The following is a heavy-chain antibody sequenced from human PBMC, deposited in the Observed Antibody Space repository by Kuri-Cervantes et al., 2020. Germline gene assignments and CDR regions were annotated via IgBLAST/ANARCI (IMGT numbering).Heavy chain of an antibody. Sequence: GESLKISCAASGFTVSSNYMSWVRQAPGKGLEWVSAISGSGGSTYYADSVKGRFTISRDNSKNTLYLQMNSLRAEDTAVYYCAKVKYYDSSGRTTNYYYGMDVWGQGTTVTVSS. CDR1: GFTVSSNY. V-gene: IGHV3-23*01. CDR2: ISGSGGST. J-gene: IGHJ6*02. D-gene: IGHD3-22*01. CDR3: AKVKYYDSSGRTTNYYYGMDV.